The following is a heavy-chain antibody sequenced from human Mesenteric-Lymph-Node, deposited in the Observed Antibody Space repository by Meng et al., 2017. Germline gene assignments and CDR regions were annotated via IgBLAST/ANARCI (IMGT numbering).Heavy chain of an antibody. Sequence: QAQLQESGPRLVKPSQTLSLTCTVSGGSISSGDYYWSWIRQPPGKGLEWIGYIYNSGSTYYNPSLKSRVTISVDTSKNQFSLKLRFVTAADTAVYYCAREGRSHQVGVSVYWGQGNLVTVSS. CDR3: AREGRSHQVGVSVY. CDR2: IYNSGST. V-gene: IGHV4-30-4*01. J-gene: IGHJ4*02. CDR1: GGSISSGDYY. D-gene: IGHD2-21*01.